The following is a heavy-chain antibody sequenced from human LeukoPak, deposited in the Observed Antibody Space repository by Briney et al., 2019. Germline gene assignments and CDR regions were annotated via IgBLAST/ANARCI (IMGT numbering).Heavy chain of an antibody. CDR2: ISSSGSTI. V-gene: IGHV3-48*03. Sequence: GGSLRLSCAASGLTFSSYEMNWVRQAPGKGLEWVSYISSSGSTIYYADSVKGRFTISRDNAKNSLYLQMNSLRAEDTAVYYCARGESSSWYGEFDPWGQGTLVTVSS. D-gene: IGHD6-13*01. J-gene: IGHJ5*02. CDR1: GLTFSSYE. CDR3: ARGESSSWYGEFDP.